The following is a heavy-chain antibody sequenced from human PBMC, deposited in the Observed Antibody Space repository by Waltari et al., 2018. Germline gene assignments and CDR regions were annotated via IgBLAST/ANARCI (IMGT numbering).Heavy chain of an antibody. Sequence: QVQLVESGGGVVQPGRSLRLSCAASGFTFSSYAMHWVRQAPGKGLEWVAVISYDGSNKYYADSVKGRFTISRDNSKNTLYLQMNSLRAEDTAVYYCARDSGGFGLHSYFDYWGQGTLVTVSS. CDR2: ISYDGSNK. CDR3: ARDSGGFGLHSYFDY. D-gene: IGHD3-10*01. J-gene: IGHJ4*02. V-gene: IGHV3-30-3*01. CDR1: GFTFSSYA.